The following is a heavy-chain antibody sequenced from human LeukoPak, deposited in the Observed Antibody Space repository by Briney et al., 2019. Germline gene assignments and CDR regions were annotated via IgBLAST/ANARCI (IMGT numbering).Heavy chain of an antibody. CDR1: GGSISSGGHS. CDR3: AREPFGYFDY. V-gene: IGHV4-61*08. CDR2: IYYSGST. D-gene: IGHD3-16*01. Sequence: SQTLSLTCTVSGGSISSGGHSWSWIRQPPGKGLEWIGYIYYSGSTNYNPSLKSRVTISVDTSKNQFSLKLSSVTAADTAVYYCAREPFGYFDYWGQGTLVTVSS. J-gene: IGHJ4*02.